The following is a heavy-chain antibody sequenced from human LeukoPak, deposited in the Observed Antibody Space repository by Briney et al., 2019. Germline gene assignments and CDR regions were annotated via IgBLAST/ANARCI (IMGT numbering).Heavy chain of an antibody. CDR2: ISYDGSDK. J-gene: IGHJ5*02. D-gene: IGHD4-23*01. V-gene: IGHV3-30*18. Sequence: GGSLRLSCAASGFTFSSYAMHWVRQAPGKGLEWVAVISYDGSDKYYADSVKGRFTLSRDDSKNTLYLQMNSLRAEDTAVYYCAKSYGGIPWFDPWGQGTLVTVSS. CDR1: GFTFSSYA. CDR3: AKSYGGIPWFDP.